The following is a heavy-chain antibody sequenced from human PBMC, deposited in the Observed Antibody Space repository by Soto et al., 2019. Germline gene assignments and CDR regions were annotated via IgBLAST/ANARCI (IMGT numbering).Heavy chain of an antibody. CDR2: ISGSGGST. D-gene: IGHD3-22*01. V-gene: IGHV3-23*01. CDR3: AKSQIPYYYDSSGYQFDY. CDR1: GFTFSSYA. J-gene: IGHJ4*02. Sequence: GGSLRLSCAASGFTFSSYAMSWVRQALGKGLEWVSAISGSGGSTYYADSVKGRFTISRDNSKNTLYLQMNSLRAEDTAVYYCAKSQIPYYYDSSGYQFDYWGQGTLVTVSS.